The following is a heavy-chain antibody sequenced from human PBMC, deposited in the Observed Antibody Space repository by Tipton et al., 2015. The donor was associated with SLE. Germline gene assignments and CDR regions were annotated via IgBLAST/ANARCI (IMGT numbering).Heavy chain of an antibody. V-gene: IGHV5-51*03. CDR1: GYSFTSHW. Sequence: QSGPEVKKPGESLKISCKGSGYSFTSHWIGWVRQMPGKGLEWMGIIYPGDSDTRYSPSFQGQVTISADKSISTAYLQWSSLKASDTAMYYCARRSTISHYYYGMDVWGQGTTVTVSS. D-gene: IGHD4/OR15-4a*01. J-gene: IGHJ6*02. CDR3: ARRSTISHYYYGMDV. CDR2: IYPGDSDT.